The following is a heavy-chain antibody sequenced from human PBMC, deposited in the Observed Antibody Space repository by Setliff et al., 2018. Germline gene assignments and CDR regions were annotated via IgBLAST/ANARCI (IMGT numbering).Heavy chain of an antibody. CDR2: IHYRGTT. D-gene: IGHD1-7*01. CDR3: ARTGTYRYFDS. CDR1: GASINSGSNY. V-gene: IGHV4-39*01. J-gene: IGHJ4*02. Sequence: SETLSLTCTVSGASINSGSNYWGWIRQPPGKGLEWIGRIHYRGTTYSNASLASRLTLSADTSKNQFSLKLTSVTAADTAVYYCARTGTYRYFDSWGQGSRVTVSS.